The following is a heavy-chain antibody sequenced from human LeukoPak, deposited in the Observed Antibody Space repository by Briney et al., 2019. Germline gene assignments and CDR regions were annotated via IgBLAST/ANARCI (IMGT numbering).Heavy chain of an antibody. CDR3: GEARQTEPPPPLIGYYYMDV. V-gene: IGHV4-59*01. CDR1: GGSISSYY. Sequence: SETLSLTCTVSGGSISSYYWSWIRQPPGKGLEWIGYIYYSGSTNYNPSLKSRVTISVDTSKNQFSLKLSSVTAADTAVYYCGEARQTEPPPPLIGYYYMDVWGKGTTVTVSS. D-gene: IGHD1-1*01. J-gene: IGHJ6*03. CDR2: IYYSGST.